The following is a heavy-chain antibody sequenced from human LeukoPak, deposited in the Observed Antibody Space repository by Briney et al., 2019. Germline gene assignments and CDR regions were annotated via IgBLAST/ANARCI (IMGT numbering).Heavy chain of an antibody. CDR1: GGSISSYY. CDR3: ARVAGGSGSYLGWFDP. D-gene: IGHD3-10*01. V-gene: IGHV4-59*01. CDR2: IYYSGST. J-gene: IGHJ5*02. Sequence: PSETLSLTCTVSGGSISSYYWSWIRQPPGKGLEWIGYIYYSGSTNYNPSLKSRVTISVDTSKNQFSLKLSSVTAADTAVYYCARVAGGSGSYLGWFDPWGQGTLVTVSS.